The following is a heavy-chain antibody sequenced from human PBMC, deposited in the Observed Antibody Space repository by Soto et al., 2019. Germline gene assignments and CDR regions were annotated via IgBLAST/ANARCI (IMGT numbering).Heavy chain of an antibody. CDR3: ARDVRSAANRYIVVVPAAMIDY. D-gene: IGHD2-2*01. CDR1: GFTFSSYG. Sequence: HPGGSLSLSCAAYGFTFSSYGMHWVRQAPGKGLEWVAVIWYDGSNKYYADSVKGRFTISRDNSKNTLYLLMNSLRAEDTAVYYCARDVRSAANRYIVVVPAAMIDYWGQGTLVTVSS. J-gene: IGHJ4*02. V-gene: IGHV3-33*01. CDR2: IWYDGSNK.